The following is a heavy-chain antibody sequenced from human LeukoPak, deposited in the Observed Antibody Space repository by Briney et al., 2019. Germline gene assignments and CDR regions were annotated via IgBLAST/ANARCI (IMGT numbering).Heavy chain of an antibody. Sequence: PSQTLSLTWTVSGGSISRGGYYWSWIRQHPGKGLEWIGYIYYSGSTYYNPSLKSRVTISVDTSKNQFSLKLSSVTAADTAVYYCARAPRFGELCFDYWGQGTLVTVSS. CDR3: ARAPRFGELCFDY. CDR2: IYYSGST. J-gene: IGHJ4*02. D-gene: IGHD3-10*01. V-gene: IGHV4-31*02. CDR1: GGSISRGGYY.